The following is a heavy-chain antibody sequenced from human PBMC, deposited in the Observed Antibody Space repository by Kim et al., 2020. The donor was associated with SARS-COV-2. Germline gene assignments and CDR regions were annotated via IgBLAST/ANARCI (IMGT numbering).Heavy chain of an antibody. Sequence: YADSVKGRFTISRDNSKNTLYLQMNSLRAEDTAVYYCANHFLGVVVPADPWGQGTLVTVSS. J-gene: IGHJ5*02. V-gene: IGHV3-23*01. CDR3: ANHFLGVVVPADP. D-gene: IGHD2-2*01.